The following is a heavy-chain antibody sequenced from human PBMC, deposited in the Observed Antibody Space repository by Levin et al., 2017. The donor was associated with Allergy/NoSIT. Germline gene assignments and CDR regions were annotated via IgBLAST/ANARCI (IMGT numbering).Heavy chain of an antibody. J-gene: IGHJ6*03. Sequence: ASVKVSCKASGYTFTSYGISWVRQAPGQGLEWMGWISAYNGNTNYAQKLQGRVTMTTDTSTSTAYMELRSLRSDDTAVYYCARRAGYCSSTSCYRGGYYYYMDVWGKGTTVTVSS. CDR3: ARRAGYCSSTSCYRGGYYYYMDV. CDR1: GYTFTSYG. V-gene: IGHV1-18*01. CDR2: ISAYNGNT. D-gene: IGHD2-2*02.